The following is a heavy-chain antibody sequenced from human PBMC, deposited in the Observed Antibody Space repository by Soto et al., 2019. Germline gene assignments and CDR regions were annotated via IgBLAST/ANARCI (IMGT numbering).Heavy chain of an antibody. CDR1: GASLSSGGHY. J-gene: IGHJ4*02. CDR2: IYDSVNT. D-gene: IGHD3-9*01. CDR3: ARVDHRGYFAILTDY. V-gene: IGHV4-31*03. Sequence: KTSETLSLTCTVSGASLSSGGHYWSWIRQHPGKGLEWIGHIYDSVNTYYSPSLRSRVTISADMSKNQFSLSLRSVTAAENAWYYCARVDHRGYFAILTDYWGQGTLVTVSS.